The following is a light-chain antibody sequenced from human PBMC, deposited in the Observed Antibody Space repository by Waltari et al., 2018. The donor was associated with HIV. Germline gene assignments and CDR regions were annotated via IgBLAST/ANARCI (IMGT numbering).Light chain of an antibody. CDR3: AAWDDSLNGYV. CDR1: SSNIGSNT. V-gene: IGLV1-44*01. CDR2: VNG. Sequence: QSVLTQPPSTSGAPGQTVTISFSGSSSNIGSNTVNWYQKLPGTAPRLLVLVNGRRPSGVPDRFYGSKSGSSASLAISRLQSEDDGDYFCAAWDDSLNGYVCGTGTKVIV. J-gene: IGLJ1*01.